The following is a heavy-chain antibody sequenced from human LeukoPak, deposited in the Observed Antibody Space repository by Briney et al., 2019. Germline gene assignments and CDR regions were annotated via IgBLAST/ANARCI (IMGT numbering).Heavy chain of an antibody. Sequence: GSLRLSCAASGFTFSSYWMSWIRQPPGKGLEWIGSIYYSGSTYYKPSLKSRVTISLDTSKNQFSLKLSSVTAADTAVYYCARAYSPPQWSPFDYWGQGTLVTVSS. CDR2: IYYSGST. CDR3: ARAYSPPQWSPFDY. CDR1: GFTFSSYW. D-gene: IGHD6-13*01. J-gene: IGHJ4*02. V-gene: IGHV4-39*07.